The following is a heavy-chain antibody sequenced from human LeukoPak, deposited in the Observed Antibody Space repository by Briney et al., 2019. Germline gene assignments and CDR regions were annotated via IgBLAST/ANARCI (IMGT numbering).Heavy chain of an antibody. CDR1: GGSINSGGYY. Sequence: SQTLSLTRTISGGSINSGGYYWNWIRQHPGKGLEWIGYIYYSGSTYYNPSLKSRLSISMDTSKNQFSLKLSSVTAADTAVYYCARDYYDGTGYHVFDIWGQGTMVTVSS. D-gene: IGHD3-22*01. V-gene: IGHV4-31*03. J-gene: IGHJ3*02. CDR2: IYYSGST. CDR3: ARDYYDGTGYHVFDI.